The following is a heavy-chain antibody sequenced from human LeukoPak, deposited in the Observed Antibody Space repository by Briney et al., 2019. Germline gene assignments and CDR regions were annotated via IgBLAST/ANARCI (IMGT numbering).Heavy chain of an antibody. V-gene: IGHV1-2*02. D-gene: IGHD3-10*01. CDR3: ARDTAMVRGDPYYMDV. CDR2: INPNSGGT. Sequence: ASVKVSCKASGYTFTSYGISWVRQAPGQGLEWMGWINPNSGGTNYAQKFQGRVTMTRDTSISTAYMELSRLRSDDTAVYYCARDTAMVRGDPYYMDVWGKGTTVTISS. J-gene: IGHJ6*03. CDR1: GYTFTSYG.